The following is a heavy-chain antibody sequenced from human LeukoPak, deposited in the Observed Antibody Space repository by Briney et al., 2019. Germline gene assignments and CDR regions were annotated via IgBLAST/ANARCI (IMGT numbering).Heavy chain of an antibody. J-gene: IGHJ4*02. V-gene: IGHV3-20*01. CDR1: GFTFDDYG. CDR3: ARNLRYFDWLLPDY. D-gene: IGHD3-9*01. CDR2: INWNGGST. Sequence: GGSLRLSCAASGFTFDDYGMSWVRQAPGKGLEWVSGINWNGGSTGYADSVKGRFTISRDNAKNSLYLQMNSLRAEDTALYHCARNLRYFDWLLPDYWGQETLVTVSS.